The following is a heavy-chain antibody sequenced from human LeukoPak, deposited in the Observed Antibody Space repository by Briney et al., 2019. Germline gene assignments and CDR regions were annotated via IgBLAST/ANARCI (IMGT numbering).Heavy chain of an antibody. Sequence: GGSLRLSCAASGFTFSSYSMNWVRQAPGKGLEWVTLISYDGSTKYYLDSVKGRFTISRDNAKNTVYLQMNSLRAEDTAVYYCARGPGGWYASDCWGQGTMVTVSS. D-gene: IGHD6-19*01. CDR1: GFTFSSYS. CDR2: ISYDGSTK. V-gene: IGHV3-30*03. CDR3: ARGPGGWYASDC. J-gene: IGHJ4*02.